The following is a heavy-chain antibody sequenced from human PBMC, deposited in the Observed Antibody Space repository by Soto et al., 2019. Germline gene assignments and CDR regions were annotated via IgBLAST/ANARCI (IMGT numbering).Heavy chain of an antibody. D-gene: IGHD6-19*01. CDR1: GFTLSSYA. CDR3: AKYRRKGSGWRDYFDY. V-gene: IGHV3-23*01. J-gene: IGHJ4*02. Sequence: GGSLRLSCAASGFTLSSYAMSWVRQAPGKGLEWVSAISGSGGSTYYADSVKGRFTISRDNSKNTLYLQMNSLRAEDTAVYYCAKYRRKGSGWRDYFDYWGQGTLVTVSS. CDR2: ISGSGGST.